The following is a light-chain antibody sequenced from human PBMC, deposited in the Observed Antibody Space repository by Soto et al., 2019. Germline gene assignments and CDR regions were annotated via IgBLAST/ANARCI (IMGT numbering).Light chain of an antibody. J-gene: IGKJ4*01. Sequence: AIRMTQSPSSFSASIGDRVTITCRASQGISNYLVWYQQKPGKAPKVLIYAATTLQSGVPSGFSGSGSGTDFTLTISCLQSEDFATYFCQQYYNYPPTFGGGTKVEIK. CDR3: QQYYNYPPT. CDR2: AAT. V-gene: IGKV1-8*01. CDR1: QGISNY.